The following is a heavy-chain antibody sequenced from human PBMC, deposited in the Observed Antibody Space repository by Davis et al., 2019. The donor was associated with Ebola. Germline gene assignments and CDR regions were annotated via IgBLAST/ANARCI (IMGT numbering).Heavy chain of an antibody. Sequence: SETLSLTCAVYGGSFSGYYWSWIRQPPGKGLEWIGEINHSGSTNYNPSLKSRVTISLDTSKNQFSLKLSSVTAADTAVYYCARETTVTLIDYWGQGTLVTVSS. CDR3: ARETTVTLIDY. CDR1: GGSFSGYY. V-gene: IGHV4-34*01. CDR2: INHSGST. D-gene: IGHD4-17*01. J-gene: IGHJ4*02.